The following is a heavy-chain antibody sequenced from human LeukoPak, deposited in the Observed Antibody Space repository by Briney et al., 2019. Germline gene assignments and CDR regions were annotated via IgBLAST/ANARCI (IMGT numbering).Heavy chain of an antibody. V-gene: IGHV1-46*01. Sequence: APEKVSYKPSGYCFTSYYMLWLRQAPGQGREWMGIINPRAGSPSYAQKFQGRVTMTRDTSTSTVYMELSSLRCEDTAVYYCATNHPDIVATGDYYYYGMDVWGQGTTVTVSS. CDR2: INPRAGSP. CDR3: ATNHPDIVATGDYYYYGMDV. CDR1: GYCFTSYY. D-gene: IGHD5-12*01. J-gene: IGHJ6*02.